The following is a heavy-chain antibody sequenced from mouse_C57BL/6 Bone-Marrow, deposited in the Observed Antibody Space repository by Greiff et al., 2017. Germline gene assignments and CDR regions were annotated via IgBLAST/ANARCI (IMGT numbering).Heavy chain of an antibody. CDR1: GFTFSSYT. CDR2: ISGGGGNT. CDR3: ASLYYDYDYYAMDY. J-gene: IGHJ4*01. Sequence: DVKLVESGGGLVKPGGSLKLSCAASGFTFSSYTMSWVRQTPEKRLEWVATISGGGGNTYYPDSVKGRFTISRDNAKNTLYLQMSSLRSEDTALYYCASLYYDYDYYAMDYWGQGTSVTVSS. V-gene: IGHV5-9*01. D-gene: IGHD2-4*01.